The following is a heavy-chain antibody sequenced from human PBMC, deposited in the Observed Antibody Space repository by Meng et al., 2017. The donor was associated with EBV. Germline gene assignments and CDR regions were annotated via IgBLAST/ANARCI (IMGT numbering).Heavy chain of an antibody. V-gene: IGHV3-21*01. CDR1: GFTFSSYS. D-gene: IGHD4-17*01. Sequence: VRMVEYWGGRVKPGGSLRLSWGSSGFTFSSYSMNWVRQAPGKGLEWVSSISSSSSYIYYADSVKGRFTISRDNAKNSLYLQMNSLRAEDTAVYYCARNRGNGDYYFDYWGQGTLVTVSS. CDR3: ARNRGNGDYYFDY. CDR2: ISSSSSYI. J-gene: IGHJ4*02.